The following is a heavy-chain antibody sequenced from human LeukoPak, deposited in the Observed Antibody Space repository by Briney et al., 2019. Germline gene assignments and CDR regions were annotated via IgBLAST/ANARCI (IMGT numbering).Heavy chain of an antibody. CDR2: IKSKTDGGTT. CDR1: GFTFSNAW. Sequence: GGSLRLSCAASGFTFSNAWMNWVRQAPGKGLEWVGRIKSKTDGGTTDYAAPVKGRFTISRDDSENTLYLQMNSLKTEDTAVYYCTTELPHCGGDCPFDYWGQGTLVTVSS. CDR3: TTELPHCGGDCPFDY. J-gene: IGHJ4*02. V-gene: IGHV3-15*07. D-gene: IGHD2-21*02.